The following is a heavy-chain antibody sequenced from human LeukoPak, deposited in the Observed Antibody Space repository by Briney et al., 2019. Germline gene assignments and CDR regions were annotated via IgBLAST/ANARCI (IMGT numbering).Heavy chain of an antibody. Sequence: GGSLRLSCAASGFTFSSYAMSWVRQAPGKGLEWVSAISGSGGSTYYADSVKGRFTISRDNSKNTLYLQMNSLRAEDTAVYCCAKAPTFSNAGTTNDFWGQGTLVTVSS. V-gene: IGHV3-23*01. CDR1: GFTFSSYA. CDR3: AKAPTFSNAGTTNDF. CDR2: ISGSGGST. D-gene: IGHD6-13*01. J-gene: IGHJ4*02.